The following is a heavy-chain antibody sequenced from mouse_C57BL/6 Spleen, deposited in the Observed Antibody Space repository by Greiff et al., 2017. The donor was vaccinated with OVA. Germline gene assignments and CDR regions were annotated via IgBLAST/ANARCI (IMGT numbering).Heavy chain of an antibody. CDR2: ISYDGSN. D-gene: IGHD2-2*01. V-gene: IGHV3-6*01. CDR3: ARESYYGYEGSAMDY. Sequence: EVQLQESGPGLVKPSQSLSLTCSVTGYSITSGYYWNWIRQFPGNKLEWMGYISYDGSNNYNPSLKNRISITRDTSKNQFFLKLNSVTTEDTATYYCARESYYGYEGSAMDYWGQGTSVTVSS. J-gene: IGHJ4*01. CDR1: GYSITSGYY.